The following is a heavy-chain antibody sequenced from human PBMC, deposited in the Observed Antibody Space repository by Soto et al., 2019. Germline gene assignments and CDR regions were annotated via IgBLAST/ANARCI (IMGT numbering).Heavy chain of an antibody. CDR2: INSDGSST. CDR3: ARDPRPRVPLYYFDY. J-gene: IGHJ4*02. V-gene: IGHV3-74*01. Sequence: PGGSLRLSCAASGFTFSSYWMHWVRQAPGKGLVWVSRINSDGSSTSYADSVKGRFTISRDNAKNTLYLQMNSLRAEDTAVYYCARDPRPRVPLYYFDYWGQGTLVTVSS. CDR1: GFTFSSYW.